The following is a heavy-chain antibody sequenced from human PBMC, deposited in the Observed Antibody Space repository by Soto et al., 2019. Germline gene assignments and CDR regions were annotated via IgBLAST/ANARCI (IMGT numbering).Heavy chain of an antibody. CDR2: ISWNSGSI. CDR1: GFTFDDYA. CDR3: ARHPERIAQIGWFDP. Sequence: PGGSLRLSCAASGFTFDDYAMHWVRQAPGKGLEWVSGISWNSGSIGYADPVKGRFTISRDNAKNSLYLQMNSLRAEDTAVYYCARHPERIAQIGWFDPWGQGTLVTVSS. V-gene: IGHV3-9*01. J-gene: IGHJ5*02. D-gene: IGHD6-13*01.